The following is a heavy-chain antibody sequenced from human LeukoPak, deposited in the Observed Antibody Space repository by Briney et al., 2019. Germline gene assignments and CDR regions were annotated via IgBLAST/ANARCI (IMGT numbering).Heavy chain of an antibody. V-gene: IGHV4-38-2*02. CDR2: IYHSGST. D-gene: IGHD5-24*01. CDR3: WLQRMAAAYFDS. CDR1: GYSISSGYY. J-gene: IGHJ4*02. Sequence: KPSETLSLTCTVSGYSISSGYYWGWIRQPPGKGLEWIGSIYHSGSTYYNQTLKSRVTISVDTSKNQFSLQLSSVTAADTAVYYCWLQRMAAAYFDSWGQGTLVTVSS.